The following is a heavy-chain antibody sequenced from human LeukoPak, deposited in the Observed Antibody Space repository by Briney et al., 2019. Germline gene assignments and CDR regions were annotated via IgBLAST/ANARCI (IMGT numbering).Heavy chain of an antibody. Sequence: KPSETLSLTCTVSGGSISSSSYYWGWIRQPPGKGLEWIGSIYYSGSTYYNPSLKSRVTISVDTSKNQFSLKLSSVTAADTAVYYCARPNIPVEIDAFDIWGQGTMVTVSS. CDR2: IYYSGST. D-gene: IGHD1-1*01. CDR3: ARPNIPVEIDAFDI. V-gene: IGHV4-39*07. CDR1: GGSISSSSYY. J-gene: IGHJ3*02.